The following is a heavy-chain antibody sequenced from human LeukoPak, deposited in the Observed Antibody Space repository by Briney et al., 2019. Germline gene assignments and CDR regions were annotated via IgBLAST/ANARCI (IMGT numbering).Heavy chain of an antibody. V-gene: IGHV3-73*01. D-gene: IGHD2-15*01. CDR2: IRSKANSYAT. J-gene: IGHJ5*02. Sequence: QAGGSRKLSVAASGFTLVASAMTGFRRPSGKGRKWFGRIRSKANSYATAYAASVKGRFTISRDDSKNTAYLQMNSLKTEDTAVYYCTRGSGTINWFDPWGQGTLVTVSS. CDR1: GFTLVASA. CDR3: TRGSGTINWFDP.